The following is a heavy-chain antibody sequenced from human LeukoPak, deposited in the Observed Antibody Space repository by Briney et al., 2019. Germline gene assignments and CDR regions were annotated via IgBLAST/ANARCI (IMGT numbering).Heavy chain of an antibody. CDR3: ARCTSTSCYNFDY. CDR2: IYDSGST. V-gene: IGHV4-30-2*01. CDR1: GGSISSGGYS. Sequence: PSETLSLTCAVSGGSISSGGYSWSWIRQPPGKGLEWIGYIYDSGSTYYNPSLKSRVTISLDTSKNQFSLNLNSVTAADTAVYYCARCTSTSCYNFDYWGQGTLLTVSS. D-gene: IGHD2-2*02. J-gene: IGHJ4*02.